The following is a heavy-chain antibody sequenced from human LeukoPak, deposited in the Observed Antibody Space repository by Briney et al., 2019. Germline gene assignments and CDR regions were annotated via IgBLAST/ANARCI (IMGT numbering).Heavy chain of an antibody. Sequence: ASVRVSCKASGYTFTGYYMHWGRQAPGQGLEWRGWINPNSGGTNYAQKFQGRVTMTRDTSISTAYMELSRLRSDDTAVYYCARVVGYDSSGYPDYWGQGTLVTVSS. V-gene: IGHV1-2*02. CDR3: ARVVGYDSSGYPDY. CDR2: INPNSGGT. J-gene: IGHJ4*02. D-gene: IGHD3-22*01. CDR1: GYTFTGYY.